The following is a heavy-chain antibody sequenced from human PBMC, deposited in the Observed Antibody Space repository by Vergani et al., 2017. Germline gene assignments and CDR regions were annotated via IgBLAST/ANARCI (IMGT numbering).Heavy chain of an antibody. V-gene: IGHV4-61*02. Sequence: QVQLQESGPGLVKPSQTLSLTCTVSGGSISSGSYYWSWIRQPAGKGLEWIGRIYTSGSTNYNPSLKSRVTISVDTSKNQFSLKLSSVTAADTAVYYCARDRVVVVPAAIRYYYYYGMDVWGQXP. CDR1: GGSISSGSYY. D-gene: IGHD2-2*01. CDR3: ARDRVVVVPAAIRYYYYYGMDV. J-gene: IGHJ6*02. CDR2: IYTSGST.